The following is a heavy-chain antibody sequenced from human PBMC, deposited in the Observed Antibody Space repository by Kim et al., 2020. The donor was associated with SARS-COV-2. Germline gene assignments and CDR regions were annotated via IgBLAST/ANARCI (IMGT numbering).Heavy chain of an antibody. CDR1: GFTFSSYA. V-gene: IGHV3-30-3*01. Sequence: GGSLRLSCAASGFTFSSYAMHWVRQAPGKGLEWVAVISYDGSNKYYADSVKGRFTISRDNSKNTLYLQMNSLRAEDTAVYYCARDSARLRFLDWFWPGYDYWGQGTLVTVSS. CDR3: ARDSARLRFLDWFWPGYDY. CDR2: ISYDGSNK. D-gene: IGHD3-3*01. J-gene: IGHJ4*02.